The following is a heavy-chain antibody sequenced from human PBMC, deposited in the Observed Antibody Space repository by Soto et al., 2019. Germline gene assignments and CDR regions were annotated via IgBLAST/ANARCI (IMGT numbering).Heavy chain of an antibody. D-gene: IGHD6-19*01. Sequence: QVQLVESGGGVVQPGRSMRLSCAASGFTFSTYGMHWVRQAPGKGLEWISLIWHDGSNKYYADSVRGRFTISRDNSKNALYLHMDILGAEDTALYYCARDDGHSGWSVDYLGQGTLVTVSS. CDR1: GFTFSTYG. V-gene: IGHV3-33*01. CDR2: IWHDGSNK. CDR3: ARDDGHSGWSVDY. J-gene: IGHJ4*02.